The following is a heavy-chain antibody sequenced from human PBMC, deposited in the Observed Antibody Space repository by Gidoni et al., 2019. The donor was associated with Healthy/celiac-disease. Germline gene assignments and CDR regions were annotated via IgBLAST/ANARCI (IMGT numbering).Heavy chain of an antibody. D-gene: IGHD3-10*01. J-gene: IGHJ4*02. CDR3: ARGPPYGSGSLLDY. Sequence: VQLVQSGAEVKKPGASLKVSCKASGSTFTSYGISWVRQDPGQGLEWMGWISSYNGNTNYAQKLQGRFTMTTDKSTSTAYMELRSLRSDDTAVYYCARGPPYGSGSLLDYWGQGTLVTVSS. V-gene: IGHV1-18*01. CDR2: ISSYNGNT. CDR1: GSTFTSYG.